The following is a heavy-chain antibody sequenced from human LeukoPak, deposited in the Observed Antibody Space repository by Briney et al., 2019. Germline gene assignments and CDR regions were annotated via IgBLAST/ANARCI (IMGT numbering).Heavy chain of an antibody. CDR3: ARYSGSGWGYFDL. CDR1: GFTVSSNY. Sequence: HSGGSLSLSCAASGFTVSSNYLSWHGTAQGQGLEWVSVIYSGGSTYYADSVKGRFTISRDNSKNTLYLQMNSLRAEDTAVYYCARYSGSGWGYFDLWGRGTLVTVSS. V-gene: IGHV3-53*01. D-gene: IGHD6-19*01. J-gene: IGHJ2*01. CDR2: IYSGGST.